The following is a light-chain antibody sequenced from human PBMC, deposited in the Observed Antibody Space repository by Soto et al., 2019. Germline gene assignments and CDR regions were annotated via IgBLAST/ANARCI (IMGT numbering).Light chain of an antibody. CDR1: QSISSW. J-gene: IGKJ4*01. V-gene: IGKV1-5*01. CDR3: QQYNNFPLT. CDR2: DAS. Sequence: DIQMTQSPSTLSASVGDRVTITCRASQSISSWLTWYQQKPGEAPKVLIYDASSLGSGVPSRFSGSGSGTKFTLTISSLQPDDFATYYCQQYNNFPLTFGGGTKVEIK.